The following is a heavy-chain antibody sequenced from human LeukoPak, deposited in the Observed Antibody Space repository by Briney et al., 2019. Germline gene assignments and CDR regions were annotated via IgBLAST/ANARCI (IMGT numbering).Heavy chain of an antibody. CDR1: GFTFSSYG. J-gene: IGHJ4*02. CDR2: ISYDGSNE. D-gene: IGHD1-26*01. Sequence: GGSLRLSCAASGFTFSSYGMHWVRQAPGKGLEWVAVISYDGSNEYYADSVKGRFTISRDNSKNTLYLQMNSLRAEDTAVYYCARDSHQWELPRYFDYWGQGTLVTVSS. CDR3: ARDSHQWELPRYFDY. V-gene: IGHV3-30*03.